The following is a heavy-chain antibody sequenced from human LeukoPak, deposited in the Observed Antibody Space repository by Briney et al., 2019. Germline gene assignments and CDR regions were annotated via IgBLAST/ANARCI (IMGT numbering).Heavy chain of an antibody. J-gene: IGHJ4*02. CDR1: GFTFSSYE. D-gene: IGHD4-23*01. CDR3: ARGSYGGNYFDP. V-gene: IGHV3-48*03. Sequence: GRSLRLSCAASGFTFSSYEMNWVRQAPGKGLEWVSYISTRGSTIYYADSVKGRFTISRDNAKNSLYLQMNSLRAEDTAVYYCARGSYGGNYFDPWGQGTLVTVSS. CDR2: ISTRGSTI.